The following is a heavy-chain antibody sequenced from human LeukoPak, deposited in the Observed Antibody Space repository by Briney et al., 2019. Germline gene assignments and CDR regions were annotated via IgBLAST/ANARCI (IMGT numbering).Heavy chain of an antibody. CDR3: TRTMIRGVPVY. CDR1: GFTFSNYW. V-gene: IGHV3-74*01. D-gene: IGHD3-10*01. Sequence: GGSLRLSCEASGFTFSNYWMHWVRQAPGKGLVWVSRINNDGSITDFADSVKGRFTISRDNAKNTLYLQMNSLGAEDTAVYYCTRTMIRGVPVYWGQGTLVTVSS. CDR2: INNDGSIT. J-gene: IGHJ4*02.